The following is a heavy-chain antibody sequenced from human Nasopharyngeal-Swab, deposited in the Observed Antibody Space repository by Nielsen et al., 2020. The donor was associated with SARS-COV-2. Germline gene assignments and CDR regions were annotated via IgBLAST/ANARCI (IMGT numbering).Heavy chain of an antibody. V-gene: IGHV3-21*01. CDR1: GFTFNNYN. CDR3: ARDGLDYDFWSAYFMDV. D-gene: IGHD3-3*01. CDR2: ISSSSSYI. Sequence: GESLKISCAASGFTFNNYNFNWIRQAPGKGLERVSSISSSSSYIYYADSVKGRVTISRDNAKNSLYLQMNSLRAEDTAVYYCARDGLDYDFWSAYFMDVWGQGTTVTVSS. J-gene: IGHJ6*02.